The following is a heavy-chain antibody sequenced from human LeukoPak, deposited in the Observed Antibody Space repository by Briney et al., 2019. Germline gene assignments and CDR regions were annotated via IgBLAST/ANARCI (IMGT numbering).Heavy chain of an antibody. J-gene: IGHJ6*03. D-gene: IGHD5-12*01. V-gene: IGHV4-4*07. CDR1: GGSISSYY. CDR3: ARLLSGYDLIEDYYYMDV. CDR2: IYTSGST. Sequence: SETLSLTRTVSGGSISSYYWSWIRQPAGKGLEWIGRIYTSGSTNYNPSLKSRVTMSVDTSKNQFSLKLSSVTAADTAVYYCARLLSGYDLIEDYYYMDVWGKGTTVTVSS.